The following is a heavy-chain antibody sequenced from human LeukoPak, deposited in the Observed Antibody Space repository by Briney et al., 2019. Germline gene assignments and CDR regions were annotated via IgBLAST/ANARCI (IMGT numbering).Heavy chain of an antibody. V-gene: IGHV3-7*04. CDR1: GFTFSSYS. CDR3: ARGRAIDI. CDR2: IKPDDSEI. Sequence: PGGSLRLSCAASGFTFSSYSMNWVRQAPGKGLEWVANIKPDDSEIYYVASVKGRFTISRDNTKNSVYLQMTSLRDEDTAIYYCARGRAIDIWGRGTMVIVSS. J-gene: IGHJ3*02.